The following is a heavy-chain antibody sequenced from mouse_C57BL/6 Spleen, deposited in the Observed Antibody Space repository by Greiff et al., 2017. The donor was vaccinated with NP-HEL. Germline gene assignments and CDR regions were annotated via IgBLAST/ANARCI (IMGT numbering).Heavy chain of an antibody. J-gene: IGHJ4*01. CDR3: ARGAGSAYAMDY. Sequence: QVQLKQSGAELVKPGASVKISCKASGYAFSSYWMNWVKQRPGKGLEWIGQIYPGDGDTNYNGKFKGKATLTADKSSSTAYMQLSSLTSEDSAVYFCARGAGSAYAMDYWGQGTSVTVSS. CDR1: GYAFSSYW. CDR2: IYPGDGDT. D-gene: IGHD3-3*01. V-gene: IGHV1-80*01.